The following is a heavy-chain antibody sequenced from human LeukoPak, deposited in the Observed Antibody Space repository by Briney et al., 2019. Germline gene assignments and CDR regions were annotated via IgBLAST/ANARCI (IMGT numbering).Heavy chain of an antibody. CDR1: GGSISSSSYY. Sequence: SETLSLTCTVSGGSISSSSYYWGWIRQPPGKRLEWIGSIYDSGYTYYNPSLKSRVTISVDTSKNQFSLKLSSVTAADTAVYYCARQGEWHYDSSGYHCLDAFDIWGQGTMVTVSS. V-gene: IGHV4-39*01. CDR2: IYDSGYT. J-gene: IGHJ3*02. CDR3: ARQGEWHYDSSGYHCLDAFDI. D-gene: IGHD3-22*01.